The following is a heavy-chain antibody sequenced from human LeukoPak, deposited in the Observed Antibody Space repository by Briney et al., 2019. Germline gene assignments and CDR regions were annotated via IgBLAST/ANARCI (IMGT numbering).Heavy chain of an antibody. D-gene: IGHD3-22*01. J-gene: IGHJ4*02. CDR2: ISYDGSNK. Sequence: GGSLRLSCAASGFTFSSYAMHWVRQGPGKGLEWVAVISYDGSNKYYADSVKGRFTISRDNSKNTLYLQMNSLRAEDTAVYYCARDGVITRYFDYWGQGTLVTVSS. CDR1: GFTFSSYA. V-gene: IGHV3-30-3*01. CDR3: ARDGVITRYFDY.